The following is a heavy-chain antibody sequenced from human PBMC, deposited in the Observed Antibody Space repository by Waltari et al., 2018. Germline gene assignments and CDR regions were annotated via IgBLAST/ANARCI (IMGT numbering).Heavy chain of an antibody. Sequence: QVQLVQSGAEVKKPGASVKISCKTSEYTFTSSYIHWVRQAPGQGLEWMGIINPSGGSTSYAKKYQGRGTMTRDTSPSTVYLELSSLRSEDTAVYYCARDTGALWMDVWGQGTTVTVSS. CDR1: EYTFTSSY. CDR3: ARDTGALWMDV. V-gene: IGHV1-46*01. CDR2: INPSGGST. D-gene: IGHD2-21*01. J-gene: IGHJ6*02.